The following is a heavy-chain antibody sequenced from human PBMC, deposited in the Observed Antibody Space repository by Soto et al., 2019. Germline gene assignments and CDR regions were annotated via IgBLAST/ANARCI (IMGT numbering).Heavy chain of an antibody. Sequence: QVQLQESGPGLVRPSETLSLTCTVSGGSINNYYWSWIRKPPGKGLEWSGYIFYTGGANYNPSLKSRVTISVDTSKSQCSLRLSSVTAADTAMYYCARDDSGWESAFEVWGPGTMVTVSS. CDR2: IFYTGGA. V-gene: IGHV4-59*01. J-gene: IGHJ3*01. CDR1: GGSINNYY. D-gene: IGHD3-10*01. CDR3: ARDDSGWESAFEV.